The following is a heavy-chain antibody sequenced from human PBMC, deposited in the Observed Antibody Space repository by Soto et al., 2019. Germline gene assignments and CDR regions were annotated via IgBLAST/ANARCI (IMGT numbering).Heavy chain of an antibody. V-gene: IGHV1-46*01. CDR3: ARAELIVAGQAFDS. CDR1: GYRLSNYY. CDR2: VNPSDGRA. Sequence: QVDLVQSGAEVKKPGASVKMSCKSSGYRLSNYYMHWVRQAPGQGLEWMGIVNPSDGRANYARKFQGRVTMTWDTSTTTLYMEVNSLRSDDTAIYYCARAELIVAGQAFDSWGQGTQVTVSS. D-gene: IGHD5-12*01. J-gene: IGHJ4*02.